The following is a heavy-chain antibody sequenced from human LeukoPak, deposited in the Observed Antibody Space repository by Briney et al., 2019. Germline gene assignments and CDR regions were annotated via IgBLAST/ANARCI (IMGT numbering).Heavy chain of an antibody. CDR3: AKGQLVRGEFDY. D-gene: IGHD6-6*01. CDR1: GFTFSSYA. Sequence: GGSLRLTCAASGFTFSSYAMSWVRQAPGKGLEWVSAISGSGGSTYYADSVKGRFTISRDNSKNTLYLQMSSLRAEDTAVYYCAKGQLVRGEFDYWGQGTLVTVSS. V-gene: IGHV3-23*01. CDR2: ISGSGGST. J-gene: IGHJ4*02.